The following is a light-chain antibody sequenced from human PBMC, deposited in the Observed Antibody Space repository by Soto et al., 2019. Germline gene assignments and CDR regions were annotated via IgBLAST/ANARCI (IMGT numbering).Light chain of an antibody. J-gene: IGKJ5*01. CDR1: QSVSSN. Sequence: EIVMTQSPATLSVSPGERATLSCRANQSVSSNLAWYQQKPGQAPRLLISGAFNRATGIPARFSGSGSGTDFTLTISSLEPEDSAIYYCQQRNIWPPVTFGQGTRLEIK. CDR2: GAF. V-gene: IGKV3-11*01. CDR3: QQRNIWPPVT.